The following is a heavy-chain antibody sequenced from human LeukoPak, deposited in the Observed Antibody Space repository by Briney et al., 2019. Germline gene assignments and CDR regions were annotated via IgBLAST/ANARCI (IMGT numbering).Heavy chain of an antibody. V-gene: IGHV5-51*01. Sequence: GESLKISCKGSGYSFTSYWIGWVRQMPGKGLEWMGIIYPGDSDTRYSPSFQGQVTISADKSISTAYLQWSSLKASDTAMYYRARLPHYYDSSGYYLDYWGQGTLVTVSS. CDR3: ARLPHYYDSSGYYLDY. CDR2: IYPGDSDT. D-gene: IGHD3-22*01. J-gene: IGHJ4*02. CDR1: GYSFTSYW.